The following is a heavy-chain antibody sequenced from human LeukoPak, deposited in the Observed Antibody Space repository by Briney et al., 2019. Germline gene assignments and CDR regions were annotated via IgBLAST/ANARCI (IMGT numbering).Heavy chain of an antibody. CDR3: AKPSGSGWGYFDY. CDR2: ISGSGGST. V-gene: IGHV3-23*01. CDR1: GFTFSSYA. J-gene: IGHJ4*02. Sequence: GGSLRLSCAASGFTFSSYAMSWVRQAPGKGLEWVSAISGSGGSTYYADSVKGRFTISRGNSKNTLYLQMNSLRAEDTAVYYCAKPSGSGWGYFDYWGQGTLVTVSS. D-gene: IGHD6-19*01.